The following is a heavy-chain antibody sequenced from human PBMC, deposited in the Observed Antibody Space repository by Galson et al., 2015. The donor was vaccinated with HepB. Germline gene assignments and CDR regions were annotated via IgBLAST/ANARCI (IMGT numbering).Heavy chain of an antibody. V-gene: IGHV2-70*01. D-gene: IGHD5-12*01. Sequence: PALVKPTQTLTLTCTFSGFSLSTSGMCVSWIRQPPGKALEWLALIDWDDDKYYSTSLKTRLTISKDTSKNQVVLTMTNMDPVDTATYYCARSPAGYSGYDFFGYWGQGTLVTVSS. CDR1: GFSLSTSGMC. CDR2: IDWDDDK. J-gene: IGHJ4*02. CDR3: ARSPAGYSGYDFFGY.